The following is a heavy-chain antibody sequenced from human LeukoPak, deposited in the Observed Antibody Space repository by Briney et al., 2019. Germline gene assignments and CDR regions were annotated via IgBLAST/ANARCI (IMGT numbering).Heavy chain of an antibody. CDR1: GFTFNTYG. CDR2: ISSTSSTI. Sequence: GGSLRLSCAASGFTFNTYGMNWVRQAPGKGLEWVSYISSTSSTIYYADSVKGRFTISRDSAKNSLYLQINSLRAEDTAVYYCARVQEWPHFDYWGQGTLVTVSS. J-gene: IGHJ4*02. V-gene: IGHV3-48*01. D-gene: IGHD1-1*01. CDR3: ARVQEWPHFDY.